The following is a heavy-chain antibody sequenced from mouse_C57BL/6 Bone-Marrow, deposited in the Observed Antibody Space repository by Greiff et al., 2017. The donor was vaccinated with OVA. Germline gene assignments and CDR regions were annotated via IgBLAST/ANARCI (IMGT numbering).Heavy chain of an antibody. CDR2: IYPGSGST. Sequence: QVQLQQPGAELVKPGASVKMSCKASGYTFTSYWITWVKQRPGQGLEWIGDIYPGSGSTNYNEKFKSKATLTVDTSSNTAYLQLSSLTSEDTAIYYCARDPPWFAYWGQGTLVTVSA. CDR3: ARDPPWFAY. V-gene: IGHV1-55*01. CDR1: GYTFTSYW. J-gene: IGHJ3*01.